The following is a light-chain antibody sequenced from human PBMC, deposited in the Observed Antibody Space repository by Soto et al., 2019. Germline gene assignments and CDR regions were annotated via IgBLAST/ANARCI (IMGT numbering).Light chain of an antibody. CDR3: QQYYSTPQT. CDR2: WAS. V-gene: IGKV4-1*01. Sequence: DIVMTQSAYSLAVSLRQRATINCKPILSLFYSSNNKNYLTWYQQKPGQPPKLLIDWASTRESGVPDRCSGSGSGTDFTLTTSSLQAEDVAVYYCQQYYSTPQTFGQGTKVDIK. J-gene: IGKJ1*01. CDR1: LSLFYSSNNKNY.